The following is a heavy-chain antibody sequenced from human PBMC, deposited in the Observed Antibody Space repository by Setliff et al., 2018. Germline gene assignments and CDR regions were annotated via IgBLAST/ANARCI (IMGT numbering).Heavy chain of an antibody. V-gene: IGHV4-34*01. J-gene: IGHJ4*02. CDR3: ARGERRWLRFSLDY. CDR2: INRSGST. CDR1: GGSFSGYY. Sequence: SETLSLTCAVYGGSFSGYYWSWIRQPPGNGLEWIGEINRSGSTNYNPSLKGRVTISVDTSKNQFSLKLSSVTAADTAVYYCARGERRWLRFSLDYWGQGTLVTVSS. D-gene: IGHD5-12*01.